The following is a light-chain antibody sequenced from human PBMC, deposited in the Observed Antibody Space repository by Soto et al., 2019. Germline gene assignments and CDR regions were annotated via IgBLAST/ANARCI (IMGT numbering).Light chain of an antibody. J-gene: IGKJ5*01. CDR2: GAS. CDR1: QRVSSN. CDR3: QQYNNWPPFT. V-gene: IGKV3-15*01. Sequence: EIVMTQSPVTLSVSPGERATLSCRASQRVSSNVAWYQQKPGQAPRLLIYGASTRATGIPARFSGSGSETEFTLTISSLQSEDFAVYYCQQYNNWPPFTFGQGTRLEI.